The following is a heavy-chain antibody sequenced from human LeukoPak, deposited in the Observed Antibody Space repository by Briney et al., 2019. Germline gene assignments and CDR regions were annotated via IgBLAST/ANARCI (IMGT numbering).Heavy chain of an antibody. CDR2: INTDGSST. V-gene: IGHV3-74*01. J-gene: IGHJ2*01. Sequence: PGGSLRLSCAASGFTFSSYWMHWVRQAPWKGLVWVSRINTDGSSTSYADSVKGRFTISRDNAKNTLYLQMNSLRAEDTAVYYCAKDQNGYCTNGVCYIRYFDLWGRGTQVTVSS. CDR1: GFTFSSYW. CDR3: AKDQNGYCTNGVCYIRYFDL. D-gene: IGHD2-8*01.